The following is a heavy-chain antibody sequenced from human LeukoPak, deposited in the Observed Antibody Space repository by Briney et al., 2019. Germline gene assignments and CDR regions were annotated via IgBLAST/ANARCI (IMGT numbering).Heavy chain of an antibody. CDR1: GYTFTSYG. V-gene: IGHV1-18*01. D-gene: IGHD3-22*01. Sequence: GASVEVSCKASGYTFTSYGISWVRQAPGQGLEWMGWISAYNGNTNYAQKLQGRVTMTTDTSTSTAYMELRSLRSDDTAVYYCARDTHYYDSSGYYQGPLNYWGQGTLVTVSS. J-gene: IGHJ4*02. CDR3: ARDTHYYDSSGYYQGPLNY. CDR2: ISAYNGNT.